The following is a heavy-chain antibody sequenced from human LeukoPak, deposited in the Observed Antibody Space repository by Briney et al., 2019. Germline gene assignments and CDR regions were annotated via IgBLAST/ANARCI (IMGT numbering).Heavy chain of an antibody. CDR1: GGSFSGYY. CDR3: ARVDKSSSWYRNWFDP. D-gene: IGHD6-13*01. CDR2: INHSGST. Sequence: SGTLSLTCAVYGGSFSGYYWSWIRQPPGKGLERIGEINHSGSTNYNPSLKSRVTISVDTSKNQFSLKLSSVTAADTAVYYCARVDKSSSWYRNWFDPWGQGTLVTVSS. J-gene: IGHJ5*02. V-gene: IGHV4-34*01.